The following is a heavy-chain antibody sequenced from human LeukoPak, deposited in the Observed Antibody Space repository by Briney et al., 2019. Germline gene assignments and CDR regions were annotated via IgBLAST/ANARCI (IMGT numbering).Heavy chain of an antibody. Sequence: GGSLRLSCAASGFTFSSYEMNWVRQAPGKGLEWVSDISSSGRIIYYADSVKGRFTISRDNTKNSLYLQMNSLRAEDTAVYYCARVSRYANDYWGQGTLVTVSS. D-gene: IGHD2-2*01. J-gene: IGHJ4*02. V-gene: IGHV3-48*03. CDR3: ARVSRYANDY. CDR2: ISSSGRII. CDR1: GFTFSSYE.